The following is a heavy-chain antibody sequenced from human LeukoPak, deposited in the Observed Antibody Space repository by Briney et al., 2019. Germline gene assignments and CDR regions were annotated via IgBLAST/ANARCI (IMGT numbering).Heavy chain of an antibody. CDR2: IYYSGST. V-gene: IGHV4-39*07. CDR1: GGSISSSSYY. Sequence: SETLSLTCTFSGGSISSSSYYWGWIRHPPGKGLEWIGSIYYSGSTYYNPSLKRRVTISVDTSKNQFSLKLSSVTAADTAVYYCARVTGYMIEDYFDYWGQGTLVTVSS. CDR3: ARVTGYMIEDYFDY. J-gene: IGHJ4*02. D-gene: IGHD3-22*01.